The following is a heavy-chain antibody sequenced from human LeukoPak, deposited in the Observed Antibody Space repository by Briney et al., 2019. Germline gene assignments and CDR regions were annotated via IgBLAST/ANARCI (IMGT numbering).Heavy chain of an antibody. V-gene: IGHV5-51*01. CDR2: IYAGNSDT. Sequence: GESLKISCKGSGYSFTSYWIGWVRQMPGKGLEWMGIIYAGNSDTRYNPSFQGQVTISADKSISTAYLQWSSLKASDTAIYYCARLKGITGGTFDPWGQGTLVTVFS. CDR3: ARLKGITGGTFDP. J-gene: IGHJ5*02. CDR1: GYSFTSYW. D-gene: IGHD7-27*01.